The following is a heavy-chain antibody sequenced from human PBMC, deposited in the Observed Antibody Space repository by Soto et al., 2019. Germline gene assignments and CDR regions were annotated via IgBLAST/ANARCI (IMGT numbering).Heavy chain of an antibody. CDR3: ASAKGYDILTGYSYNWFDP. CDR1: GYTFTSYA. J-gene: IGHJ5*02. Sequence: ASVKVSCKASGYTFTSYAMHWVRQAPGQRLEWMGWINAGNGNTKYSQKCQGRVTITRDTSASTAYTELSSLRSEDTAVYYRASAKGYDILTGYSYNWFDPWGQGTLVTVSS. CDR2: INAGNGNT. D-gene: IGHD3-9*01. V-gene: IGHV1-3*01.